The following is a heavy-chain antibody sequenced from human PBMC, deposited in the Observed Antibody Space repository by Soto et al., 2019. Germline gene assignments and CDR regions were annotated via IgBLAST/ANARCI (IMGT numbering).Heavy chain of an antibody. V-gene: IGHV1-46*01. CDR1: ESTFSSSF. D-gene: IGHD3-10*01. CDR3: TRGLTTRNYYK. Sequence: QVQLVQSGADVKKPGTSVKISCTSSESTFSSSFVHWVRQSSGQGFEWMGIINPGGDSATYAQKFRGRRSVTRDTTANTVYLELSRLTTQDTAIYYCTRGLTTRNYYKWGQGTLVTVSS. CDR2: INPGGDSA. J-gene: IGHJ4*02.